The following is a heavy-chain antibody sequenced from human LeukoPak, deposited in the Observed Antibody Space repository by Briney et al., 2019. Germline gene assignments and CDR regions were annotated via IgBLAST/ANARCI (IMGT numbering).Heavy chain of an antibody. Sequence: GGSLRLSCAASGFTFSSYGMHWVRQAPGKGLEWVAVISYDGSNEYYADSVKGRFTISRDNSKNTLYLQMNSLRAEDTAVYYCAKEGGSYRSYWYFDLWGRGTLVTVSS. V-gene: IGHV3-30*18. CDR2: ISYDGSNE. CDR3: AKEGGSYRSYWYFDL. D-gene: IGHD1-26*01. J-gene: IGHJ2*01. CDR1: GFTFSSYG.